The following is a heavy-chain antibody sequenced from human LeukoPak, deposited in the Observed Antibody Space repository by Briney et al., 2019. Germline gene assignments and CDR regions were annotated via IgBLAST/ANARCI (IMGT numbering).Heavy chain of an antibody. D-gene: IGHD3-16*02. Sequence: GGSLRLSCGVSGITLSNYGMSWVRQAPGKGLEWVAGISGSTGGTNYADSVKGRFTISRDNSKNTLFLQMDRLRAEDTAVYFCAKRGVVVRVFLVGFHKEAYYFDSWGQGAQVTVSS. J-gene: IGHJ4*02. CDR2: ISGSTGGT. CDR1: GITLSNYG. V-gene: IGHV3-23*01. CDR3: AKRGVVVRVFLVGFHKEAYYFDS.